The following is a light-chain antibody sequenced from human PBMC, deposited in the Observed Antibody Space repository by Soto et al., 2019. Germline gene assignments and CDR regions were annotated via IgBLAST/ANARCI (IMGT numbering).Light chain of an antibody. Sequence: QYALTQPASVSGSPGQSITISCTGTSSDVGSYNLVSWYEQHPGKAPKLMIYEGSKRHSGVSNRFSGSKSGNTVSLTISGLQAEDEADYYCCSYAGSSTYVFGTGTKVT. CDR2: EGS. J-gene: IGLJ1*01. CDR3: CSYAGSSTYV. CDR1: SSDVGSYNL. V-gene: IGLV2-23*01.